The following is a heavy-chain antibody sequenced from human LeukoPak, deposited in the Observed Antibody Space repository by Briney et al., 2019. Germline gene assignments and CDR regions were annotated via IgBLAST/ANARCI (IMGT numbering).Heavy chain of an antibody. Sequence: GGSLRLSCAASGFTFSNYGVPWVRRAPVAGPEWVTFIRYDGSNKYYADSVKGRFTISRDNSKNTLYLQMNSLRAEDTAVYYCAKDGGVRGPDYYYYMDVWGKGTTVTISS. CDR3: AKDGGVRGPDYYYYMDV. V-gene: IGHV3-30*02. J-gene: IGHJ6*03. D-gene: IGHD3-10*01. CDR1: GFTFSNYG. CDR2: IRYDGSNK.